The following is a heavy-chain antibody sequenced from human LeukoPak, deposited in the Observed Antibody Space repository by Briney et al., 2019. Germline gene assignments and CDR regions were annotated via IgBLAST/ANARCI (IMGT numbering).Heavy chain of an antibody. V-gene: IGHV3-7*01. D-gene: IGHD2-15*01. CDR1: GFTFSSYW. CDR3: ARGGDIVASDMDV. J-gene: IGHJ6*03. Sequence: PGGSLRLSCAASGFTFSSYWMSWVRQAPGKGLEWVANIKQDGSEKYYVDSVKGRFTISRDNAKNSLYLQMNSLRAEDTAVYYCARGGDIVASDMDVWGKGTTVTVSS. CDR2: IKQDGSEK.